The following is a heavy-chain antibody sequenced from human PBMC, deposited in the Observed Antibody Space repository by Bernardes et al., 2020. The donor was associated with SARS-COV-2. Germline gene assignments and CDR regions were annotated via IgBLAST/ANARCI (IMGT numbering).Heavy chain of an antibody. J-gene: IGHJ4*02. CDR3: ARDADRSSHLSYYDS. V-gene: IGHV3-33*01. CDR2: VWYDGYRK. CDR1: GFTFSNYG. Sequence: GGSLRLSCTASGFTFSNYGIHWVRQAPGKGLEWVGLVWYDGYRKNYADSVRGRFTISRDNSKNTVYLQMDSLRAEDTALYYCARDADRSSHLSYYDSWGQGTLVTVSS. D-gene: IGHD3-22*01.